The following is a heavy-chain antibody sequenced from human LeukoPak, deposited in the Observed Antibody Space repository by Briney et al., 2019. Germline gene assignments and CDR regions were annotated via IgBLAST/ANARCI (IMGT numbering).Heavy chain of an antibody. CDR2: INSGGSTI. J-gene: IGHJ3*02. D-gene: IGHD3-22*01. CDR1: GFTFNDYY. CDR3: ARAIISPDSSGYYAFDI. Sequence: GGSLRLSCAASGFTFNDYYMSWIRQAPGKGLEWVSYINSGGSTIYYADSVKGRFTISRDNAKNSLYLQMNSLRAEDTAVYYCARAIISPDSSGYYAFDIWGQGTMVTVSS. V-gene: IGHV3-11*01.